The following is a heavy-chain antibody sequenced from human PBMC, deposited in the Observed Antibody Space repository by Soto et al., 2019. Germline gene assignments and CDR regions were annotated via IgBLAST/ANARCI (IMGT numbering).Heavy chain of an antibody. V-gene: IGHV5-10-1*01. Sequence: PGESLKISCNGSGSSFTSYWISWVRQMPGKGLEWMGRLDPSDSYTNYSPSFQGHVTISADKSISTAYLQWSSLKASDTAMYYCARHRYYYDSSGYYPFYYYYGMDVWGQGTTVTVSS. CDR3: ARHRYYYDSSGYYPFYYYYGMDV. D-gene: IGHD3-22*01. CDR2: LDPSDSYT. J-gene: IGHJ6*02. CDR1: GSSFTSYW.